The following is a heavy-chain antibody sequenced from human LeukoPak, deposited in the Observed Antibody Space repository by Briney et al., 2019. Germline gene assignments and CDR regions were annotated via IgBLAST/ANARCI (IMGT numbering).Heavy chain of an antibody. CDR2: INHSGST. D-gene: IGHD6-19*01. J-gene: IGHJ3*02. CDR3: ARAFSAWPHAFDI. V-gene: IGHV4-34*01. CDR1: GGSFSGYY. Sequence: SETLSLTCAVYGGSFSGYYWSWIRQPPGKGLEWIGEINHSGSTNYNPSLKSRVTISVDTSKNQFSLMVTSVTAADTAVYFCARAFSAWPHAFDIWGRGTMVTVSS.